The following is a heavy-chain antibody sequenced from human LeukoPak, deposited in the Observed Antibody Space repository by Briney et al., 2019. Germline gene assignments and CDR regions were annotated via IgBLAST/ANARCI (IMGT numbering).Heavy chain of an antibody. CDR1: GFTFSSYA. Sequence: GGSLRLSCAASGFTFSSYAMSWVRQAPGKGLEWISVISGSGGIAYYADSVKGRFSISKDNSRNTLFLHMNSLRAEDTAAYYCAKSHRQNYFDYWGQGTLVTVSS. CDR2: ISGSGGIA. J-gene: IGHJ4*02. V-gene: IGHV3-23*01. CDR3: AKSHRQNYFDY.